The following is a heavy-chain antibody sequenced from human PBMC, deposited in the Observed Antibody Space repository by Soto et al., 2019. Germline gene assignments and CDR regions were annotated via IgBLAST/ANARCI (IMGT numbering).Heavy chain of an antibody. CDR2: ISGSGGST. Sequence: EVQLLESGGGLVQPGGSLRLSCAASGFTFSSYAMSWVRQAPGKGLEWVSAISGSGGSTYYADSVKGRFTISRDNSKNTLYLQMNSLRAEDTAVYYCATPVDPAGTGRGDYFDYWGQGTLVTVSS. J-gene: IGHJ4*02. CDR1: GFTFSSYA. V-gene: IGHV3-23*01. CDR3: ATPVDPAGTGRGDYFDY. D-gene: IGHD6-13*01.